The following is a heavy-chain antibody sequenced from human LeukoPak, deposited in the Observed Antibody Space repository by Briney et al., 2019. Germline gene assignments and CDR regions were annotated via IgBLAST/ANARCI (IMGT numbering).Heavy chain of an antibody. D-gene: IGHD3-16*01. Sequence: VASVKVSCKTSGYSFTDYYMHWARQAPGQGLEWMGWINPNSGGTSSAQKFQGRVTMTRDTSITTVYMEVSWLTSDDTAIYYCARADRLDGGPYLIGPWGQGTLVTVSS. CDR2: INPNSGGT. J-gene: IGHJ5*02. CDR1: GYSFTDYY. CDR3: ARADRLDGGPYLIGP. V-gene: IGHV1-2*02.